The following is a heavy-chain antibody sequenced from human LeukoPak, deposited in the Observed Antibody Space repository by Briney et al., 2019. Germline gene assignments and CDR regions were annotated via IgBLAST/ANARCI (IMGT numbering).Heavy chain of an antibody. CDR3: ARGVGATPPFGYYYYYMDV. CDR2: INHSGST. J-gene: IGHJ6*03. V-gene: IGHV4-34*01. CDR1: GGSFSGYY. D-gene: IGHD1-26*01. Sequence: SETLSLTCAVYGGSFSGYYWSWIRQPPGKGLEWIGEINHSGSTNYNPSLKSRVTISVDTSKNQFSLKLSSVTAADTAVYYCARGVGATPPFGYYYYYMDVWGKGTTVTVSS.